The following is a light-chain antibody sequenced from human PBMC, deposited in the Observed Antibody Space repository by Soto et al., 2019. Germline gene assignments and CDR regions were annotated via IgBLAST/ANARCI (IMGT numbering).Light chain of an antibody. CDR2: STN. CDR1: NSNIGRDT. J-gene: IGLJ1*01. CDR3: AAWDGSLSGYV. V-gene: IGLV1-44*01. Sequence: VLTQPPSASGTPGQRVTISCSGSNSNIGRDTVNWYQQLPGTAPKLLIYSTNQRPSGVPDRFSGSKSGTSASLAISGLQSEDEADYYCAAWDGSLSGYVFGTGTKVTVL.